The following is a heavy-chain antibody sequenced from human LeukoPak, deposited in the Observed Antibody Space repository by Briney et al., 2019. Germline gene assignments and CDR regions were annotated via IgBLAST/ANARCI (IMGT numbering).Heavy chain of an antibody. Sequence: ASVKVSCKASGYTFTDYYIHWVRQAPGQGLEWMGWINPNSGGTNYAQKFQGRVTMTRDTSISTDYLNLTRLRSDDTAVYYCARDLPAPLDYWGQGTLVTVSS. CDR2: INPNSGGT. CDR3: ARDLPAPLDY. V-gene: IGHV1-2*02. J-gene: IGHJ4*02. CDR1: GYTFTDYY.